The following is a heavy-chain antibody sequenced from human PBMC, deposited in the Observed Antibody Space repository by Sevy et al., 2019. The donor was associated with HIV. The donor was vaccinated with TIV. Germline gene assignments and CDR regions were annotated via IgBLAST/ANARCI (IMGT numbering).Heavy chain of an antibody. V-gene: IGHV3-23*01. CDR1: GFDFSIYS. J-gene: IGHJ4*02. CDR3: ARERCNKPHDD. Sequence: GGSLRLSCAASGFDFSIYSMSWVRQAPGKELEWVSTLAFGCGKINYADSVKGRFTISRDNSKSSVYLQMNNMRVEDTAVYYCARERCNKPHDDWGQGTLVTVSS. CDR2: LAFGCGKI.